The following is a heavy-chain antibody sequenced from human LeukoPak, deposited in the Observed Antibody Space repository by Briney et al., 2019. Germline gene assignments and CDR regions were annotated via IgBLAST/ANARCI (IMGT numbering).Heavy chain of an antibody. CDR3: AKPGHVDYDYVWGPYYYYYYYMDV. J-gene: IGHJ6*03. CDR2: ISGSGGSK. CDR1: GFTFSSYD. V-gene: IGHV3-23*01. Sequence: GGSLRLSCAASGFTFSSYDMSWVRQAPGKGLEWVSAISGSGGSKYYADSEKGRFNISRDNSKNTLYLQMNSLRAEDTAVYYCAKPGHVDYDYVWGPYYYYYYYMDVWGKGTTVTVSS. D-gene: IGHD3-16*01.